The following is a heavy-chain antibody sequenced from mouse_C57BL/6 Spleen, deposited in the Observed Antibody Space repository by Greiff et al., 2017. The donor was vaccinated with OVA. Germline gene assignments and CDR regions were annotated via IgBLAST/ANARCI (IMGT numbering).Heavy chain of an antibody. J-gene: IGHJ4*01. D-gene: IGHD1-1*01. CDR2: INPNNGGT. CDR3: AGRRLLGYALDY. CDR1: GYTFTDYY. V-gene: IGHV1-22*01. Sequence: VHVKQSGPELVKPGASVKLSCKASGYTFTDYYMHWVKQSPGKSLEWIGYINPNNGGTSYNQKFKGKATLTVNKSSRTAYMELRSLTSEDSAVDYYAGRRLLGYALDYWGQGTSVTVSS.